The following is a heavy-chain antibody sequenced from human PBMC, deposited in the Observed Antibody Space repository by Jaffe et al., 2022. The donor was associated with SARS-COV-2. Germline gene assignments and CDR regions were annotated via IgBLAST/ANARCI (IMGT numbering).Heavy chain of an antibody. V-gene: IGHV4-4*02. CDR2: IYHSGST. Sequence: QVQLQESGPGLVKPSGTLSLTCAVSGGSISSSNWWSWVRQPPGKGLEWIGEIYHSGSTNYNPSLKSRVTISVDKSKNQFSLKLSSVTAADTAVYYCASLEGESSSWYGDPYYYYGMDVWGQGTTVTVSS. CDR1: GGSISSSNW. D-gene: IGHD6-13*01. J-gene: IGHJ6*02. CDR3: ASLEGESSSWYGDPYYYYGMDV.